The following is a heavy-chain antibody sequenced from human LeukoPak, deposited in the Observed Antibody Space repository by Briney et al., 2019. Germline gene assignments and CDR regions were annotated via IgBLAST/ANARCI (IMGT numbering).Heavy chain of an antibody. D-gene: IGHD2-2*01. J-gene: IGHJ3*01. CDR2: IYTSGGT. CDR1: GGSITNLNYY. V-gene: IGHV4-61*02. CDR3: AGRGSSSGTFDV. Sequence: SQTLSLTCTVSGGSITNLNYYWTWIRQPAGKRLEWIGRIYTSGGTNYNPSLKSRVTMSVDKSKNQISLNLASLTAADTALYYCAGRGSSSGTFDVWGPGTFVTVSA.